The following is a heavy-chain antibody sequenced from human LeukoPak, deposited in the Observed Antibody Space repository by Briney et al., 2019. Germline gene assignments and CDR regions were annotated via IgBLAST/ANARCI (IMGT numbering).Heavy chain of an antibody. CDR3: VSPRGFSYGYFDY. CDR1: GGXISSSSAY. CDR2: IYYSKNT. J-gene: IGHJ4*02. Sequence: PSETLSLTCTVSGGXISSSSAYWGWIRQPPGRGLEWIGSIYYSKNTYYNLSLKSRVTISADTSKNQFSLTLGSVSATDTAVYYCVSPRGFSYGYFDYWGQGTLVTVSS. D-gene: IGHD5-18*01. V-gene: IGHV4-39*01.